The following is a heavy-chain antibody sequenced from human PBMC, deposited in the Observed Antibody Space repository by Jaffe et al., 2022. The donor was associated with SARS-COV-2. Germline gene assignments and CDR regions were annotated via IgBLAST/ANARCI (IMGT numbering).Heavy chain of an antibody. D-gene: IGHD3-10*01. Sequence: QVHLVESGGGVVQPGRSLRLSCAASGFTFSNYGMHWVRQAPGKGLEWVALISYDGSNKYYADSVKGRFTISRDNSKNTLYLQMNSLRAEDTAVYYCAKDRLLWFGEFLDPHYYYGMDVWGQGTTVTVSS. V-gene: IGHV3-30*18. CDR2: ISYDGSNK. J-gene: IGHJ6*02. CDR3: AKDRLLWFGEFLDPHYYYGMDV. CDR1: GFTFSNYG.